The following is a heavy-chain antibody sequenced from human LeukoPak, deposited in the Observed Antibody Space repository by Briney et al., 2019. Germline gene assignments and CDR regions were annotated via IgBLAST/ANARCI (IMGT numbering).Heavy chain of an antibody. Sequence: GGSLRLSCAASGFTFSSYSMNWVRQAPGKGLEWVSYISSSGSTIYYADSVKGRFTISRDNAKNSLYLQMNSLRAEDTAVYYCARGGSSWPLPFDYWGQGTLVTVSP. CDR2: ISSSGSTI. CDR1: GFTFSSYS. CDR3: ARGGSSWPLPFDY. V-gene: IGHV3-48*01. J-gene: IGHJ4*02. D-gene: IGHD6-13*01.